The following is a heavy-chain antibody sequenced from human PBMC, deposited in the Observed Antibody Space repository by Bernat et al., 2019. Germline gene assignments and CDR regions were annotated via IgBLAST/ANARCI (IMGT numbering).Heavy chain of an antibody. D-gene: IGHD5-18*01. J-gene: IGHJ4*02. Sequence: EVQLVQSGVEVKKPGESLKISCKGSGYSFTSYWIGWVRQMPGKGLEWMGIIYPGDSDTRYSPSFQGQVTIAADKSISTAYLQWSSLKASDTAKYYCARVRGYSYDPHSYFDYWGQGTLVTVSS. CDR3: ARVRGYSYDPHSYFDY. V-gene: IGHV5-51*01. CDR1: GYSFTSYW. CDR2: IYPGDSDT.